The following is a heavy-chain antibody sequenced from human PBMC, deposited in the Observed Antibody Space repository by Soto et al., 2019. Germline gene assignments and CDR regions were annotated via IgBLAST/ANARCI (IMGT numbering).Heavy chain of an antibody. V-gene: IGHV4-59*01. Sequence: SETLSLTCTVSGGSISSYYWSWIRQPPGKGLEWIGYIYYSGSTNYNPSLKSRVTISVDTSKNQFSLKLSSVTAADTAVYYCARVLQLLPDYYYYMDVWGKGTTVTVSS. CDR2: IYYSGST. J-gene: IGHJ6*03. CDR3: ARVLQLLPDYYYYMDV. CDR1: GGSISSYY. D-gene: IGHD2-15*01.